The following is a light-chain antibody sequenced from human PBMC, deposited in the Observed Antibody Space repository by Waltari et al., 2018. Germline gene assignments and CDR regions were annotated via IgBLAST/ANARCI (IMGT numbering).Light chain of an antibody. CDR3: QSYDDSLSGGV. V-gene: IGLV1-40*01. CDR1: GSNLGAGYD. J-gene: IGLJ3*02. CDR2: HNT. Sequence: QSVLTHPPSVSGAPGQTVTISCAGSGSNLGAGYDVHWYQQVPVTAPKLLINHNTNRPSGVPERFSGSKSGTSASLAITGLQAEDEADYYCQSYDDSLSGGVFGGGTKLTVL.